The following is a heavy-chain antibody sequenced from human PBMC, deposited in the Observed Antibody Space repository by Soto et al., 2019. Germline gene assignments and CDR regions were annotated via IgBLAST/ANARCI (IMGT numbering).Heavy chain of an antibody. J-gene: IGHJ4*02. V-gene: IGHV3-23*01. CDR1: GFTFSSYA. CDR3: ARANSGYDY. D-gene: IGHD5-12*01. Sequence: GGSLRLSCATSGFTFSSYAMSWVRQAPGKGLEWVSAISGSGGSTYYADSVKGRFTISRDNSKKTLYLQMDSLRAEDTAVYYCARANSGYDYWGQGTLVTVSS. CDR2: ISGSGGST.